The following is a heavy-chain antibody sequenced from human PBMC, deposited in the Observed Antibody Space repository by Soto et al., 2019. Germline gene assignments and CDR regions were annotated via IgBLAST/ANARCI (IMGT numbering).Heavy chain of an antibody. Sequence: XETLSLTCDVSGVSIDNSHSFWGWMGQPPGKGLEFIGSVYYTGGAYYNPSLKSRVTVSVDTSKNQLSLRVNSVTAADTALYYCLTVPEAATRQTHFDSWGQGSL. CDR3: LTVPEAATRQTHFDS. CDR2: VYYTGGA. V-gene: IGHV4-39*03. D-gene: IGHD2-15*01. J-gene: IGHJ4*02. CDR1: GVSIDNSHSF.